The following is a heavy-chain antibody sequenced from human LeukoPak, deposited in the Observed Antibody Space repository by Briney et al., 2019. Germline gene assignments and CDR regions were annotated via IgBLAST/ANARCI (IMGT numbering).Heavy chain of an antibody. Sequence: GGSLRLSCAASGFTFSSYGMHWVRQAPGKGLEWVAVISYDGSNKYYADSVKGRFTISRDNSKNTLYLQMNSLRAEDTAVYYCASPGGVGAFDIWGQGTMVTVSS. J-gene: IGHJ3*02. CDR1: GFTFSSYG. CDR3: ASPGGVGAFDI. CDR2: ISYDGSNK. V-gene: IGHV3-30*03. D-gene: IGHD1-14*01.